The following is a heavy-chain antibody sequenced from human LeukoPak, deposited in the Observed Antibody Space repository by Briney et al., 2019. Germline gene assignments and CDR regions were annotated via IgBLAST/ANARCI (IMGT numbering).Heavy chain of an antibody. CDR3: AREAWGQHHFDY. CDR2: ISYDGNNK. Sequence: GGSLRLSCAASEFTFSRFAMHWVRQAPGKGLEWGAVISYDGNNKYYGDSVKGRFTISRDNSKNTLYMQMSSLRAEDTTVYYCAREAWGQHHFDYWGQGTLVTVSS. V-gene: IGHV3-30-3*01. J-gene: IGHJ4*02. D-gene: IGHD3-16*01. CDR1: EFTFSRFA.